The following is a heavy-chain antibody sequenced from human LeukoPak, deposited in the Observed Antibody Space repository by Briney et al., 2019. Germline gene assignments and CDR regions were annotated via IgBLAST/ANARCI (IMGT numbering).Heavy chain of an antibody. V-gene: IGHV3-23*01. Sequence: PGGSLRLSCAASGFTFSSYAMSWVRQAPGKGLEWVSAISGSGGSTYYADSVKGRFTISRDNSKNTLYLQMNSLRAEDTAVYYCAKPRDGYCSSTSCYVFDYWGQGTLVTVSS. D-gene: IGHD2-2*01. CDR3: AKPRDGYCSSTSCYVFDY. J-gene: IGHJ4*02. CDR2: ISGSGGST. CDR1: GFTFSSYA.